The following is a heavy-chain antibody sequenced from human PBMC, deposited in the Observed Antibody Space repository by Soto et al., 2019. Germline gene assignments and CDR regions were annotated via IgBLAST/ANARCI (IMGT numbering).Heavy chain of an antibody. CDR2: LPYTGTA. CDR1: SDSINSYY. J-gene: IGHJ4*02. V-gene: IGHV4-59*01. CDR3: ARVSGFEYGYPQQFDS. Sequence: QVRLQESGPGLVKPSETLSLICSVSSDSINSYYWSWVRQPPGKGLVWLGCLPYTGTANYNPSLKARSSISGDASKSQFSLNLTSVTAADTAVYYCARVSGFEYGYPQQFDSWGQGSLVTVSS. D-gene: IGHD5-18*01.